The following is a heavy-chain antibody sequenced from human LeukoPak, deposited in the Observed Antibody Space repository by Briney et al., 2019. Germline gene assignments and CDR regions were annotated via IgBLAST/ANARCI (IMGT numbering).Heavy chain of an antibody. Sequence: GGSLRLSCAASGFTFSSYWMHWVRQAPGKGLVWVSRINSDGSSTSYADSVKGRFTISRDNAKNTLYLQMNSLRAEDTAVYYCARVRYSGYDYFYYYYMDVWGKRTTVTISS. CDR1: GFTFSSYW. J-gene: IGHJ6*03. D-gene: IGHD5-12*01. CDR3: ARVRYSGYDYFYYYYMDV. V-gene: IGHV3-74*01. CDR2: INSDGSST.